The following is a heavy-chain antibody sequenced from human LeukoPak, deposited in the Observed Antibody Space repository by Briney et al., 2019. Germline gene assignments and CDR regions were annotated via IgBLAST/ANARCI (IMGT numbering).Heavy chain of an antibody. Sequence: TGGSLRLSCAASGFTFSSYAMSWVRQAPGKGLEWVSAISGSGDSTYYRDSVKGRFTISRDNSKNTLYLQMNSLRAEDTAVYYCAKTRPLDSSSWSHGDYWGQGTLVTVSS. D-gene: IGHD6-13*01. CDR1: GFTFSSYA. J-gene: IGHJ4*02. CDR2: ISGSGDST. V-gene: IGHV3-23*01. CDR3: AKTRPLDSSSWSHGDY.